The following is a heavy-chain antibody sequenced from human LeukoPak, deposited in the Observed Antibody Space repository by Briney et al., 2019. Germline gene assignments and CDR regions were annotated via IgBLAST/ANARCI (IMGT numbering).Heavy chain of an antibody. CDR1: GGSISSSSYY. J-gene: IGHJ1*01. CDR3: ALHDYGDYASFQH. D-gene: IGHD4-17*01. Sequence: SETLSLTCTVSGGSISSSSYYWGWIRQPPGKGLEWIGSIYYSGSTYYNPSLKSRVTISVDTSKNQFSLKLSSVTAADTAVYYCALHDYGDYASFQHWGQGTLVTVSS. V-gene: IGHV4-39*01. CDR2: IYYSGST.